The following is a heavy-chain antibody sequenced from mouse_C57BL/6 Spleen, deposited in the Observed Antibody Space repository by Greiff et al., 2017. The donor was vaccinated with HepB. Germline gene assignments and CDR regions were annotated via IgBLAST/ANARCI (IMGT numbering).Heavy chain of an antibody. Sequence: VQLQQPGAELVKPGASVKLSCKASGYTFTSYWMHWVKQRPGQGLEWIGMIHPNSGSTNYNEKFKSKATLTVDKSSSTAYMQLSSLTSEDSAGYYGAKDYYSNYFDDWGQGTTLTVSS. D-gene: IGHD2-5*01. J-gene: IGHJ2*01. CDR3: AKDYYSNYFDD. CDR1: GYTFTSYW. V-gene: IGHV1-64*01. CDR2: IHPNSGST.